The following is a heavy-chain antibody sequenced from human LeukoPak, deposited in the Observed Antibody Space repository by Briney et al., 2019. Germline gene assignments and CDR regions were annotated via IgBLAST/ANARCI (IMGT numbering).Heavy chain of an antibody. Sequence: SVKVSCKASGGTFSRYAISWVRQAPGQGLEWMGGIIPMFGIANYAQKFQGRVTITADKSTSTTYMELSSLRSEDTAVYYCASARQRHCTNGVCPSLTDSWGQGTLVTVSS. D-gene: IGHD2-8*01. J-gene: IGHJ4*02. CDR1: GGTFSRYA. V-gene: IGHV1-69*10. CDR3: ASARQRHCTNGVCPSLTDS. CDR2: IIPMFGIA.